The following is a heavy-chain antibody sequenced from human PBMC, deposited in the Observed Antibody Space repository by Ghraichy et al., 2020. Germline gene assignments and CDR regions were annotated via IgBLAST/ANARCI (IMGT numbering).Heavy chain of an antibody. CDR1: GFTFSSYG. J-gene: IGHJ3*02. CDR2: VWYDGSNK. D-gene: IGHD1/OR15-1a*01. Sequence: GESLNISCAASGFTFSSYGMHWVRQAPGKGLEWVAVVWYDGSNKYYADSVKGRFTISRDNSKNTLYLQMNSLRAEDMALYYCARVCRRQLEQGAFDIWGQGTMVTVSS. V-gene: IGHV3-33*08. CDR3: ARVCRRQLEQGAFDI.